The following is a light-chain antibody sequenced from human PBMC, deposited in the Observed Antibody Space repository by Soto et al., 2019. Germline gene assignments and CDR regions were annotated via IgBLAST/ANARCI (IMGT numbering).Light chain of an antibody. J-gene: IGLJ1*01. Sequence: QSAVTQPRSVSASPGQSVTISCTGTSSDAGRYDYVSWYQQHPGKAPKLIVYDVTERPSGVPDRFSGSKSGNTASLTISGLQAEDEADYSCCSFAGSYSYVFGTGTKVTVL. CDR1: SSDAGRYDY. CDR3: CSFAGSYSYV. CDR2: DVT. V-gene: IGLV2-11*01.